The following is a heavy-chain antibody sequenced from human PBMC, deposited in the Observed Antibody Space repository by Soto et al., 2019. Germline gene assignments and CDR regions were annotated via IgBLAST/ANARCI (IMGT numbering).Heavy chain of an antibody. V-gene: IGHV4-30-2*01. D-gene: IGHD5-18*01. J-gene: IGHJ6*02. CDR1: GGSLSSSAYS. CDR3: AGGYPNSACYYYYGMDV. CDR2: IYQSGST. Sequence: SETLSLTCAVSGGSLSSSAYSWSWIRQPPGKGLEWIGFIYQSGSTYYNPSLKSRVTMSLDRPKNQFSLKLSSVTAADTAVYYCAGGYPNSACYYYYGMDVWGQGTTVTVSS.